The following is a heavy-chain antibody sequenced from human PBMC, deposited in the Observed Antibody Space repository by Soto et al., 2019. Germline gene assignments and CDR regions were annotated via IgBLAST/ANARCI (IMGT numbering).Heavy chain of an antibody. Sequence: PSETLXLTCTVSGGSISSDDWSWIRQPPGKGLEWIGYIYYSGSTNYNPSLKSRVTISVDTSKNQFSLKLSSVTAADTAVYYCASMNWYYYDSSGYLGYWGQGTLVTVSS. D-gene: IGHD3-22*01. CDR2: IYYSGST. CDR3: ASMNWYYYDSSGYLGY. CDR1: GGSISSDD. J-gene: IGHJ4*02. V-gene: IGHV4-59*01.